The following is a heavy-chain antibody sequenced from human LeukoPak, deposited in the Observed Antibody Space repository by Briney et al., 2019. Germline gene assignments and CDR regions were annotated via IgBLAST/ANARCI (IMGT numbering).Heavy chain of an antibody. CDR2: IYSGGST. V-gene: IGHV3-53*01. CDR1: TLTVSSNY. CDR3: ARTEGAPRY. Sequence: GGSLILSCPAATLTVSSNYMSWVRQAPGKGLEWVSVIYSGGSTYYADSVKGRFTISRDNSKNTVYLQMNSLRAEDTAVYYCARTEGAPRYWGQGTLVTVSS. J-gene: IGHJ4*02. D-gene: IGHD1-26*01.